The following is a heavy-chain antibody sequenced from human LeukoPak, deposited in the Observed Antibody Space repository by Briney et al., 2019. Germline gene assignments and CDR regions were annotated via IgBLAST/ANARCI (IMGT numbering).Heavy chain of an antibody. Sequence: SETLSLTCSVSGGSLSSSLYYWGWIRQPPGKGLEWIGSIYYTGSTYLNPSFESRVTILQDTSRNQFSLRLNSVTAADTAVYYCSRENIGLIREDWGFEYWGQGILVSVSS. J-gene: IGHJ4*02. CDR1: GGSLSSSLYY. D-gene: IGHD7-27*01. V-gene: IGHV4-39*07. CDR2: IYYTGST. CDR3: SRENIGLIREDWGFEY.